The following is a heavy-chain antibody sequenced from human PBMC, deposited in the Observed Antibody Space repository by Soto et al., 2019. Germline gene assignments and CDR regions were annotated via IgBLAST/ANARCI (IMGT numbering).Heavy chain of an antibody. V-gene: IGHV1-69*13. Sequence: SVKVSCKSSGGTFNNYPITWVRQATGEGLEWMGGSIPIFGTANYAQNFQGRVTISVDESTSTAYMELSSLRSEDTAVYYCARGRGYSGDDHYYYFDMDVWGQGTTVTVSS. CDR1: GGTFNNYP. CDR3: ARGRGYSGDDHYYYFDMDV. J-gene: IGHJ6*02. CDR2: SIPIFGTA. D-gene: IGHD5-12*01.